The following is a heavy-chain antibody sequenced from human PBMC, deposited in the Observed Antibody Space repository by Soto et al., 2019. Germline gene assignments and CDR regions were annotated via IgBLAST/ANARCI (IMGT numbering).Heavy chain of an antibody. V-gene: IGHV4-4*02. CDR2: TFHSGST. J-gene: IGHJ4*02. D-gene: IGHD1-26*01. CDR1: GASIRSNNR. Sequence: SETLSLTCAVSGASIRSNNRRSWVRQPPGKGLEWIGETFHSGSTNYNPSLKTRLTISVDKSKNQFSLNLSSVSAADTAVYYCARVYSGSYSDSWGRGTLVTVSS. CDR3: ARVYSGSYSDS.